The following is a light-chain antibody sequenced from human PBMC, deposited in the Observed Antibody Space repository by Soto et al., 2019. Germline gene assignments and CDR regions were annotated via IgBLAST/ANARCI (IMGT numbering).Light chain of an antibody. V-gene: IGKV3-11*01. J-gene: IGKJ5*01. CDR2: DAS. CDR3: QQRSNWPPVIT. CDR1: QSFSGY. Sequence: DILLTQSPATLSLSPGERATLSCRARQSFSGYLAWYQQKPGQAPRLLIYDASKRATGIPARFSGRGSGTDFTLTISSLEPEDFAVYYCQQRSNWPPVITFGQGTRLEIK.